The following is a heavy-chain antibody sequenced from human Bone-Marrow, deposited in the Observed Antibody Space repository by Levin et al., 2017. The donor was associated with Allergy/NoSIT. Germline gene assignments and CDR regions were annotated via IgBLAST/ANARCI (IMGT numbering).Heavy chain of an antibody. CDR1: GFTFSSYS. V-gene: IGHV3-21*01. J-gene: IGHJ4*02. D-gene: IGHD6-19*01. CDR3: ARDAAVAGVDY. CDR2: ISSSSSYI. Sequence: KLGESLKISCAASGFTFSSYSMNWVRQAPGKGLEWVSSISSSSSYIYYADSVKGRFTISRDNAKNSLYLQMNSLRAEDTAVYYCARDAAVAGVDYWGQGTLVTVSS.